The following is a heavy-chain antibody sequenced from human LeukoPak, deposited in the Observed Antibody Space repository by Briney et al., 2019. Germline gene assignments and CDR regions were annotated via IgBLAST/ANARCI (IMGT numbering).Heavy chain of an antibody. V-gene: IGHV3-7*01. J-gene: IGHJ3*02. D-gene: IGHD3-10*01. CDR1: GFTFSSYW. CDR3: ARDMYYYGAGAFDI. CDR2: IKQDGSEK. Sequence: GGSLRLSCAASGFTFSSYWMSWVRQAPGKGLEWVANIKQDGSEKYYVDSVKGRFTISRDNAKNSLYLQMNSLRAEDTAMYYCARDMYYYGAGAFDIWGQGTMVAVSS.